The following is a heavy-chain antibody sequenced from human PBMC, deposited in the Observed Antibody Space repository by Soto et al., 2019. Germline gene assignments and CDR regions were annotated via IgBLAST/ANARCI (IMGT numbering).Heavy chain of an antibody. Sequence: EQLVASGGGVVQPGTSLRLSWAASGFSFGHYGMQWVRQAPGKGLEWVAIISYDGTYKNYADSVKGRFTVSRDYSNNRVYLEMNRWRADDTAVYLCARDMFWSGPYLVNFYATVVWGQGTPAGVSS. V-gene: IGHV3-30*13. J-gene: IGHJ6*02. CDR2: ISYDGTYK. D-gene: IGHD3-3*01. CDR1: GFSFGHYG. CDR3: ARDMFWSGPYLVNFYATVV.